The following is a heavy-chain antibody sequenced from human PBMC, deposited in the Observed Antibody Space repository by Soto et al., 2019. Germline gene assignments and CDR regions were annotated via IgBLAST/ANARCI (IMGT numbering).Heavy chain of an antibody. CDR1: GFTFSGHA. Sequence: QVKVVESGGGVVQPGTSLRLSCVTSGFTFSGHAMHWVRQAPGKGLEWVTIISYDGNYKNSVDSVKGRFTISRDNSENILYLQMNSLRTEDTAVYYCVAEVGARRFADWGRGTLVTVSS. D-gene: IGHD3-16*01. CDR3: VAEVGARRFAD. J-gene: IGHJ4*02. V-gene: IGHV3-30-3*01. CDR2: ISYDGNYK.